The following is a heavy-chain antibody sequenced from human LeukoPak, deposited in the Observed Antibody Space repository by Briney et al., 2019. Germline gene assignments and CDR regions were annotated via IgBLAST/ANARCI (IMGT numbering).Heavy chain of an antibody. CDR2: VSAYNGET. V-gene: IGHV1-18*01. CDR1: GYTFTSYG. J-gene: IGHJ6*03. Sequence: ASVKVSCKPSGYTFTSYGITWVRQAPGQGLEWMGWVSAYNGETNYTQGLQGTVTMTTDTSTSTAYMELTSLRSDDTAVYYCARGGITTYMDVWGKGTTVTVSS. CDR3: ARGGITTYMDV. D-gene: IGHD3-10*01.